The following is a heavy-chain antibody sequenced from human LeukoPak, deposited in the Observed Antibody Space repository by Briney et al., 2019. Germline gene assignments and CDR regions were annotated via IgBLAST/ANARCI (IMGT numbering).Heavy chain of an antibody. Sequence: SETLSLTCTVSGGSISSTDDYWGWIRQPPGKGLEWIGEINHSGSTNYNPSLKSRVTISVDTSKNQFSLKLSSVTAADTAVYYCASCPPYYDFWSGHYLCASAFDPWGQGTLVTVSS. CDR1: GGSISSTDDY. CDR2: INHSGST. D-gene: IGHD3-3*01. J-gene: IGHJ5*02. CDR3: ASCPPYYDFWSGHYLCASAFDP. V-gene: IGHV4-39*07.